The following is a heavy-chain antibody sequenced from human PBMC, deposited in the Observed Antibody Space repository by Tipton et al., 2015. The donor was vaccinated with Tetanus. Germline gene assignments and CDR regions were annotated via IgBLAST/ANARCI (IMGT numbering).Heavy chain of an antibody. CDR3: ARASGSPWGGHYFDK. D-gene: IGHD7-27*01. Sequence: SLRLSCEASGFTLSNYWMHWVRQAPGKGLMWVSRINSDGSSTTYADSVRGRFTISRDNAKNTLYLQMNSLRAEDTAVYYCARASGSPWGGHYFDKWGQGTLLTVSS. CDR2: INSDGSST. CDR1: GFTLSNYW. J-gene: IGHJ4*02. V-gene: IGHV3-74*01.